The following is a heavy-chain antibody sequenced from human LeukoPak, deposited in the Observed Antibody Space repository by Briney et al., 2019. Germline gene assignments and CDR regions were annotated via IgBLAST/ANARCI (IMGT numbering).Heavy chain of an antibody. CDR2: ISSSSSYI. Sequence: GGSLRLSCAASGFTFSSYSMNWVRQAPGKGLEWVSSISSSSSYIYYADSVKGRFTISRDNAKNSLYLQMNSLRAEDTAVYYCVREAAAAHDMDVWGKGTTVTVSS. CDR3: VREAAAAHDMDV. J-gene: IGHJ6*03. D-gene: IGHD6-13*01. V-gene: IGHV3-21*01. CDR1: GFTFSSYS.